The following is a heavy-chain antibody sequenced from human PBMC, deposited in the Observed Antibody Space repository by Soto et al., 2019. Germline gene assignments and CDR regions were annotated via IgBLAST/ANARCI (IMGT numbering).Heavy chain of an antibody. CDR3: AREKYRAVAGLTPSFGMDV. Sequence: SLRLSCAASGFTVSSNYMSWVRQAPGKGLEWVSVTYSGGSTYYAESVKGRFTISRDNSKNTLDLQMNSLRDEDTAIYYCAREKYRAVAGLTPSFGMDVWGQGTTVTSP. V-gene: IGHV3-53*01. J-gene: IGHJ6*02. CDR1: GFTVSSNY. D-gene: IGHD6-19*01. CDR2: TYSGGST.